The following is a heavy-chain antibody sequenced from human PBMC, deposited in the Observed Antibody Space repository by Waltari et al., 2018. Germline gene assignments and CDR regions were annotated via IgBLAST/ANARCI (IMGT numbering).Heavy chain of an antibody. Sequence: EVQLLESGGGLVQPGGSLRLSCAASGFIFNNYAMTWVRQAPGKGQEWVSTISGRGDSTWSADSVTGRFTISRDNSKNTLYLQMNNLRAADTAVYYCAKDGIVPTPADPIGYYYMDVWGKGTTVTISS. V-gene: IGHV3-23*01. D-gene: IGHD2-2*01. CDR1: GFIFNNYA. CDR2: ISGRGDST. CDR3: AKDGIVPTPADPIGYYYMDV. J-gene: IGHJ6*03.